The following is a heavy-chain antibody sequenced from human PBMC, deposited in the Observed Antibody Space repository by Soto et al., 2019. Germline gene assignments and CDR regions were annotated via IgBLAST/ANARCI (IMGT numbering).Heavy chain of an antibody. CDR3: GRGGSDSPMAPGY. D-gene: IGHD5-18*01. J-gene: IGHJ4*02. V-gene: IGHV3-74*01. Sequence: SXVSLRLSCAASGFTFSSYWMHWVRQAPGKGLVWVSRINPDGSATNYADSVKGRFTISRDNAKNTLYLQMNSLRAEDTAVFYCGRGGSDSPMAPGYWGQGTLVTVSS. CDR2: INPDGSAT. CDR1: GFTFSSYW.